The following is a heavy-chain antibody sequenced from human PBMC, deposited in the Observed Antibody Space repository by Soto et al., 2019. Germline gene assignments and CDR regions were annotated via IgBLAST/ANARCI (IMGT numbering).Heavy chain of an antibody. Sequence: GGSLRLSCTASGFTFGDYAMSWVRQAPGKGLEWVGFIRSKAYGGTTEYAASMKGRFTISRDDSKSIAYLQMNSLKTEDTAVYYCTSTTVTTYYFDYWGQGTLVTVSS. J-gene: IGHJ4*02. CDR3: TSTTVTTYYFDY. CDR1: GFTFGDYA. D-gene: IGHD4-4*01. CDR2: IRSKAYGGTT. V-gene: IGHV3-49*04.